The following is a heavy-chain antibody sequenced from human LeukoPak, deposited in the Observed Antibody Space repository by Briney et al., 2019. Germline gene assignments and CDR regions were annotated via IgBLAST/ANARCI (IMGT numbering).Heavy chain of an antibody. Sequence: PGRSLRLSCAASGFTLEDYAMHWVRQAPGKGLEWVSGISWNSVNIGYADSVKGRFTISRDNAKNSLYRQMNSLRAEDMALYYCAKGTMIVVAVGDYFGYWGQGTLVTVSS. J-gene: IGHJ4*02. CDR2: ISWNSVNI. D-gene: IGHD3-22*01. CDR3: AKGTMIVVAVGDYFGY. V-gene: IGHV3-9*03. CDR1: GFTLEDYA.